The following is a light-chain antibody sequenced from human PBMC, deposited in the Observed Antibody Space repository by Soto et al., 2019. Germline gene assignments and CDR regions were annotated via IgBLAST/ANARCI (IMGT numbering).Light chain of an antibody. Sequence: QSALTQPRSVSGSPGQSVTISCTGTSSDVGGYNFVSWYQQHPGKAPKLVIYDVNKRPSGVPDRFSGSKSGNTASLTISGLQAEDEADYYCCSYVGTYTDVFGTGTKLTVL. CDR2: DVN. CDR1: SSDVGGYNF. CDR3: CSYVGTYTDV. J-gene: IGLJ1*01. V-gene: IGLV2-11*01.